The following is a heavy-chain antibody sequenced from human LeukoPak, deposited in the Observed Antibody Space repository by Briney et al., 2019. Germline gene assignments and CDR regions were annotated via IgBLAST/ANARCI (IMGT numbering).Heavy chain of an antibody. CDR2: ISYDGSNK. D-gene: IGHD3-22*01. J-gene: IGHJ6*02. CDR1: GFTFSSYG. CDR3: ARRVFYDDSSGNPYGLDV. V-gene: IGHV3-30*03. Sequence: GGSLRLSCAASGFTFSSYGMHWVRQAPGKGLEWVAVISYDGSNKYYADSVKGRFTISRDNAKNSLYLQINSLRAEDTAVYYCARRVFYDDSSGNPYGLDVWGQGTTVTVSS.